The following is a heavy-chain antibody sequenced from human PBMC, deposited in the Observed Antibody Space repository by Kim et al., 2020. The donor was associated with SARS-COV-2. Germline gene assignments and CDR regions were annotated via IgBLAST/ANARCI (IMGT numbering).Heavy chain of an antibody. CDR1: GYTFTSYG. J-gene: IGHJ6*02. CDR2: ISAYNGNT. D-gene: IGHD3-3*01. CDR3: ARDSSLEWLLFHYYYGMDV. Sequence: ASVKVSCKASGYTFTSYGISWVRQAPGQGLEWMGWISAYNGNTNYAQKLQGRVTMTTDTSTSTAYMELRSLRSDDTAVYYCARDSSLEWLLFHYYYGMDVWGQGTTVTVSS. V-gene: IGHV1-18*01.